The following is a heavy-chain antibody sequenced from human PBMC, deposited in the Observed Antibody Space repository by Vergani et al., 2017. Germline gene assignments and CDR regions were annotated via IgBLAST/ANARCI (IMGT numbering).Heavy chain of an antibody. D-gene: IGHD4-11*01. CDR2: IDHTGRP. Sequence: QVQLQQWGGGLLKPSETLSLTCVVTGGSFTSYHWTRIRQSPGVGLEWVVDIDHTGRPDYNPSLKSRLTMSVDKSRIQFSLTLNSVTATDTAIYFCARVNTETNGHLYYYYYMDVWGQGTAVTVS. V-gene: IGHV4-34*01. J-gene: IGHJ6*03. CDR3: ARVNTETNGHLYYYYYMDV. CDR1: GGSFTSYH.